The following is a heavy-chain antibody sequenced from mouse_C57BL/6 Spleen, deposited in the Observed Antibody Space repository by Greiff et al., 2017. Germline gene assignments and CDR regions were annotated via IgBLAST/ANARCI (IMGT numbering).Heavy chain of an antibody. D-gene: IGHD2-1*01. CDR2: ISGGGGNT. J-gene: IGHJ2*01. Sequence: EVKLVESGGGLVKPGGSLKLSCAASGFTFSSYTMSWVRQTPEKRLEWVATISGGGGNTYYPDRVKGRFTISRDNAKNTLYLQMSSLRSEDTALYYCARQAAIYGNYVDYWGQGTTLTVSS. V-gene: IGHV5-9*01. CDR1: GFTFSSYT. CDR3: ARQAAIYGNYVDY.